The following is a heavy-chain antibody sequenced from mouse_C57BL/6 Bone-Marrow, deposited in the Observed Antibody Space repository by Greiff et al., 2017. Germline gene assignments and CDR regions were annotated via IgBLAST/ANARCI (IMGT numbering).Heavy chain of an antibody. CDR2: IRLKSDNYAT. CDR3: TGEDYYGSPFAY. Sequence: EVKLLESGGGLVQPGGSMKLSCVASGFTFSNYWMNWVRQSPEKGLEWVAQIRLKSDNYATHYAESVKGRFTISRDDSKSSVYLQMNNLRAEDTGIYYCTGEDYYGSPFAYWGQGTLVTVSA. D-gene: IGHD1-1*01. V-gene: IGHV6-3*01. CDR1: GFTFSNYW. J-gene: IGHJ3*01.